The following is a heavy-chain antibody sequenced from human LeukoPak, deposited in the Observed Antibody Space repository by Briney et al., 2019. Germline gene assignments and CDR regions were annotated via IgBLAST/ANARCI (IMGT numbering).Heavy chain of an antibody. Sequence: GGSLRLSCAASGFTFSSYGMHWVRQAPGKGLEGVAFIRYDGSNKYYADSVEGRFTISRDNSKNTLYLQMNSLRAEDTAVYYCANRSAAAGTPDYWGQGTLVTVSS. CDR2: IRYDGSNK. J-gene: IGHJ4*02. D-gene: IGHD6-13*01. V-gene: IGHV3-30*02. CDR3: ANRSAAAGTPDY. CDR1: GFTFSSYG.